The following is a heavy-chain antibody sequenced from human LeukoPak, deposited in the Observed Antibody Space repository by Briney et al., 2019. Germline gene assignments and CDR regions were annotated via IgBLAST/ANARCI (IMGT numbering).Heavy chain of an antibody. Sequence: SETLSLTCTVSGGSIRSYYWSWIRQPPGKGLDWIGYIYYSGSTNYNPSLKSRVTISVDTSKNHFSLKLTSVTAADTAFYYCARVYYSSSYDYWYFDLWGRGTLVTVSS. J-gene: IGHJ2*01. CDR1: GGSIRSYY. D-gene: IGHD6-13*01. V-gene: IGHV4-59*01. CDR3: ARVYYSSSYDYWYFDL. CDR2: IYYSGST.